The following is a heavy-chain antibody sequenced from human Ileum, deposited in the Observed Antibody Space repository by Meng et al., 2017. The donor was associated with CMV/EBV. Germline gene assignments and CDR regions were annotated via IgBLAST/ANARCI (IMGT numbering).Heavy chain of an antibody. D-gene: IGHD5-24*01. CDR1: GEPLNGFF. V-gene: IGHV4-34*02. CDR2: VNNRGRT. J-gene: IGHJ1*01. Sequence: QVTLQQLGAVPLKPSGTLSPTCAFSGEPLNGFFCSWIRQPPGRGLEWIGEVNNRGRTNYNPSLKSRLTISIDTSKRQLSLMVTSVTAADSAIYYCASGRLQFTPSALQHWGPGTLVTVSS. CDR3: ASGRLQFTPSALQH.